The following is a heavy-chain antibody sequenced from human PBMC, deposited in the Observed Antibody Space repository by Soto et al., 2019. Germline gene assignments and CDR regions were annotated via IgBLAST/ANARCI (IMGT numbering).Heavy chain of an antibody. J-gene: IGHJ6*02. V-gene: IGHV3-11*06. CDR1: GFTFSDYY. D-gene: IGHD3-10*01. CDR3: ARVGDQGIYYYGMDV. CDR2: ISSSSSYT. Sequence: GGSLRLSCAVSGFTFSDYYMSWIRQAPGKGLEWVSYISSSSSYTNYADSVKGRFTISRDNAKNSLYLQMNSLRAEDTAVYYCARVGDQGIYYYGMDVWGQGTTVTVSS.